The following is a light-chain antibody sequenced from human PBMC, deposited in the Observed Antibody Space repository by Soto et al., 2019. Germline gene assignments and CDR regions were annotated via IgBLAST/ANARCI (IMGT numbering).Light chain of an antibody. CDR1: QSVSNYY. Sequence: EVVLTQSPGTLSLSPGERATLSCRASQSVSNYYVAWYQQKPGQAPTLLIFGSSDRTTGIPDRFSGSGSGTDFTLTISRLEPEDFAVYYCQQYGSSPPYTFGQGTKLEIK. CDR3: QQYGSSPPYT. V-gene: IGKV3-20*01. CDR2: GSS. J-gene: IGKJ2*01.